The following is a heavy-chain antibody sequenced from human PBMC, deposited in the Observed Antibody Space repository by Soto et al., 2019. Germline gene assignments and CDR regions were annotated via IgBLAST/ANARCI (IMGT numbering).Heavy chain of an antibody. CDR1: GYTFTSYG. CDR3: ATASDGYRSRWYVGYFDY. Sequence: ASVKVSCKGSGYTFTSYGIRWVRQAPGQGLEWMGWIRAYNGYTNYAQKFQGRVTVTTDTSTSTAYMELRSLISDDTAVSYCATASDGYRSRWYVGYFDYWGQGTLVTVS. D-gene: IGHD6-19*01. J-gene: IGHJ4*02. CDR2: IRAYNGYT. V-gene: IGHV1-18*04.